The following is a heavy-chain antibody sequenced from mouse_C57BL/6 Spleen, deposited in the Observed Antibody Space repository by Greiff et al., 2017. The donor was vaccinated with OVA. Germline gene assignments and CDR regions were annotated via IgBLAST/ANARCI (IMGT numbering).Heavy chain of an antibody. CDR3: ANWVPWYFDV. CDR2: LYPGDGDT. J-gene: IGHJ1*03. V-gene: IGHV1-80*01. CDR1: GYAFSSYW. D-gene: IGHD4-1*01. Sequence: VQLQQSGAELVKPGASVKISCKASGYAFSSYWMNWVKQRPGKGLEWIGQLYPGDGDTNYNGKFKGKATLTADNASSTAYMQLISLTAEDSAVYFGANWVPWYFDVWGTGTTVTVSS.